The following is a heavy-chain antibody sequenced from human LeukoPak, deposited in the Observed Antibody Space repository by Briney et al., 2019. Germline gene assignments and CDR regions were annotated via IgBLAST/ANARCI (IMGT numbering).Heavy chain of an antibody. CDR3: AREGGDSSSWYGVDI. CDR1: GYTFTGYY. V-gene: IGHV1-2*06. D-gene: IGHD6-13*01. Sequence: ASVKVSCKASGYTFTGYYMHWVRQAPGQGLEWMGRINPNSGGTNYAQKFQGRVTMTRDTSISTAYMELSRPRSDDTAVYYCAREGGDSSSWYGVDIWGQGTMVTVSS. CDR2: INPNSGGT. J-gene: IGHJ3*02.